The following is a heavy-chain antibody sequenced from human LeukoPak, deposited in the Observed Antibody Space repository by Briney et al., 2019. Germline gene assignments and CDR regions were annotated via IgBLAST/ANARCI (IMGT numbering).Heavy chain of an antibody. Sequence: GGSLRLSCTASGFTFSSYAMYRVRQSPGKGLEWVSGIFGSGGSAHYADSVKGRFTISRDNSQNTVYLQMNSLRAEDTAVYYCGKTTTGYSSGRNPAWPIDYWGQGTLVSVSS. D-gene: IGHD2-15*01. V-gene: IGHV3-23*01. CDR3: GKTTTGYSSGRNPAWPIDY. J-gene: IGHJ4*02. CDR2: IFGSGGSA. CDR1: GFTFSSYA.